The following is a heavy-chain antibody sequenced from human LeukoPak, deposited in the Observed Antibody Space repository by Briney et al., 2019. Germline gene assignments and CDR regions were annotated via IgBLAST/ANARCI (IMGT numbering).Heavy chain of an antibody. D-gene: IGHD5-12*01. J-gene: IGHJ4*02. Sequence: HVSWTTKYNPSLNSRATMSVETSKNQFSLKLSSVTAADTAVYYCARDGAWGYSGYDYVYWGQGTLVTVSS. V-gene: IGHV4-4*07. CDR2: HVSWTT. CDR3: ARDGAWGYSGYDYVY.